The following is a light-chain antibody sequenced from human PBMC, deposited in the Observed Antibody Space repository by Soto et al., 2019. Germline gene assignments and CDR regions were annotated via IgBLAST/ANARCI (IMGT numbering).Light chain of an antibody. V-gene: IGKV3-20*01. CDR2: ATS. CDR3: QQYDNWPRT. CDR1: QSVSSNF. J-gene: IGKJ1*01. Sequence: EIVLTQSPGTLSLSPGERATLTCRSSQSVSSNFLAWYQQEPGQAPRLLIYATSTRATGIPDRFSGSGSGTDFTLTITRLEPEDFAVYYCQQYDNWPRTFGQGTKVDI.